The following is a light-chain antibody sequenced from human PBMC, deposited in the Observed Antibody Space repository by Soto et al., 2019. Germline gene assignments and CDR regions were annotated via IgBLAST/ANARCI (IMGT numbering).Light chain of an antibody. CDR3: SSYTFSSTLVV. J-gene: IGLJ3*02. V-gene: IGLV2-14*01. CDR1: SSDVGGYTF. Sequence: QSALTQPASVSGSPGQSITISCTGTSSDVGGYTFVSWYQQHPGTAPRLMIFEVNNRPSGVSVRFSGSKSGYAASLSITGLQAEDEDDDYYSSYTFSSTLVVFGGGTKLTVL. CDR2: EVN.